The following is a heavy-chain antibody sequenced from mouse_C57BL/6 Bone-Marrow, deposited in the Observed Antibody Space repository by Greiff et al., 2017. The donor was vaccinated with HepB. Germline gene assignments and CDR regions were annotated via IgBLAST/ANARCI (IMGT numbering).Heavy chain of an antibody. J-gene: IGHJ2*01. V-gene: IGHV5-4*03. CDR3: ARGSLLCYFDF. Sequence: EVMLVESGGGLVKPGGSLKLSCAASGFTFSSYAMSWVRQTPEKRLEWVATVSDGGSYTYYPDNVKGRFTITRDNAKNNLYLQMSQLKSEDTAMYYCARGSLLCYFDFWGQGTTLTVSS. CDR2: VSDGGSYT. CDR1: GFTFSSYA.